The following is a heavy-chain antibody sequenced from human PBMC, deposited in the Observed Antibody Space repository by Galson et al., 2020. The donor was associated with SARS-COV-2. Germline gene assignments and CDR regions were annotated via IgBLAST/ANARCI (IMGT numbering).Heavy chain of an antibody. CDR1: GGTFSSYT. V-gene: IGHV1-69*08. Sequence: SVKVSCKASGGTFSSYTIIWVRQAPGQGLEWMGRITPIFNTANQAQKFQGRGTITADKQTNTAYMGLNSLTAEDTAVYYCARGISTALRYYDMGVWGEGTTVTSSS. CDR3: ARGISTALRYYDMGV. CDR2: ITPIFNTA. J-gene: IGHJ6*03. D-gene: IGHD2-15*01.